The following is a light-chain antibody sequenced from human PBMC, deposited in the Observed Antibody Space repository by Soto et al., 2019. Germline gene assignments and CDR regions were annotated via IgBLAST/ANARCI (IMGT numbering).Light chain of an antibody. CDR2: DAS. Sequence: DLQMTQSPSSLSASAGDRVTITCQASQDIANYLNWYQQKPGKAPNLLIKDASNLESGVPSRFSGTVSGTDFTFTISSLQPEDIGTYYCQQYDNLPYTFGQGTKLEIK. CDR3: QQYDNLPYT. V-gene: IGKV1-33*01. CDR1: QDIANY. J-gene: IGKJ2*01.